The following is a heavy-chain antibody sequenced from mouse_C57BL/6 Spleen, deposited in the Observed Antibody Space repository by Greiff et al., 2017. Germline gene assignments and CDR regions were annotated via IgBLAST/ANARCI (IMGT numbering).Heavy chain of an antibody. CDR3: ARSELGSWFAY. J-gene: IGHJ3*01. Sequence: VQLQQPGAELVKPGASVKLSCKASGYTFTSYWMHWVKQRPGQGLEWIGMIHPNSGSTNYNEKFKSKATLTVDKSSSTAYMQLSSLTSEDSAVYYCARSELGSWFAYWGQGTLVTVSA. D-gene: IGHD4-1*01. V-gene: IGHV1-64*01. CDR2: IHPNSGST. CDR1: GYTFTSYW.